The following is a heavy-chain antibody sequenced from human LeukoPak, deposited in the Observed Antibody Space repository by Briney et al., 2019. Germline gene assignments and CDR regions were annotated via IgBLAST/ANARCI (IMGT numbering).Heavy chain of an antibody. Sequence: GGSLRLSCAASGFTFSTYTMNWVRQAPGKGLEWVSSITTSSSYIYYADSVKGRFTISRDNAKNSLYLQMNSLRAEDTAVYYCARHLYCSGGSCYNRGYSYGRQGSYYYYYMDVWGKGTTVTISS. D-gene: IGHD2-15*01. V-gene: IGHV3-21*01. CDR2: ITTSSSYI. J-gene: IGHJ6*03. CDR1: GFTFSTYT. CDR3: ARHLYCSGGSCYNRGYSYGRQGSYYYYYMDV.